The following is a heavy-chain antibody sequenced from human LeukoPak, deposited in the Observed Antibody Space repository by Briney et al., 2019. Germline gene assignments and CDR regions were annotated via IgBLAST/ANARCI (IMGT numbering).Heavy chain of an antibody. CDR3: ASRFYGSGSF. J-gene: IGHJ3*01. Sequence: GGSLRLSCAASGFTFSNYWMHWVRQVPGKGLVWVSRIDTDGSDTSYADSVKGRFTISRDNAKNTLYLQMSSLRAEDTAVYYCASRFYGSGSFWGQGTMVTVSS. CDR1: GFTFSNYW. D-gene: IGHD3-10*01. V-gene: IGHV3-74*01. CDR2: IDTDGSDT.